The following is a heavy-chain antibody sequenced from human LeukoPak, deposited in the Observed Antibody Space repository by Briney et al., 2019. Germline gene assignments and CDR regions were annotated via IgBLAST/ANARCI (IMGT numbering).Heavy chain of an antibody. D-gene: IGHD5-24*01. J-gene: IGHJ4*02. V-gene: IGHV4-59*01. CDR3: ARGRQEMATILYFDY. CDR1: GGSISSYY. Sequence: PSETLSLTCTVSGGSISSYYWSWIRQPPGKGLEWIGYIYYSGSTNYNPSLKSRVTISVDTSKNQFSLKLSSVTAADTAVYYCARGRQEMATILYFDYWGQGTLVTVSS. CDR2: IYYSGST.